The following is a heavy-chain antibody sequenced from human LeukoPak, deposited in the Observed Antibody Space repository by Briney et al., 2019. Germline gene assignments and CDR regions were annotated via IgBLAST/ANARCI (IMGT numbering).Heavy chain of an antibody. V-gene: IGHV1-46*01. Sequence: GASVKVSCKASGGTFSSYAISWVRQAPGQGLEWMGIINPSGGSTSYAQKFQGRVTMTRDTSTSTVYMELSSLRSEDTAVYYCARGLYYYDSSGSYYFDYWGQGTLVTVSS. CDR1: GGTFSSYA. J-gene: IGHJ4*02. D-gene: IGHD3-22*01. CDR2: INPSGGST. CDR3: ARGLYYYDSSGSYYFDY.